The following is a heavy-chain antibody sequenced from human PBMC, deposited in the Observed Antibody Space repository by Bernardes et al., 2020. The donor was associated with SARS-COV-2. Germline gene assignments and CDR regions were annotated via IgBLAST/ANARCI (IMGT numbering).Heavy chain of an antibody. J-gene: IGHJ6*02. Sequence: GGSLRLSCAASGFTFDDYGMSWFLQAPGKGLVWFSGINWNGGSTGYADSVKGRFTISRDNAKNSLYLQMNSLRAEDTALYHCARDPITTLSLRITMVRGVDYGMDVWGQGTTVTVSS. CDR1: GFTFDDYG. CDR2: INWNGGST. CDR3: ARDPITTLSLRITMVRGVDYGMDV. V-gene: IGHV3-20*01. D-gene: IGHD3-10*01.